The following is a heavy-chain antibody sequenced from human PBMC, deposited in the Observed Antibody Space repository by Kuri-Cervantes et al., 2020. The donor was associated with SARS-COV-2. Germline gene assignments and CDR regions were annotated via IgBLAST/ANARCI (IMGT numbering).Heavy chain of an antibody. CDR3: ARDQETGTAYVDAFDI. Sequence: LSLTCAASGFTFSSYSMNWVRQAPGKGLEWVANIKQDGSEKYYVDSVKGRFTISRDNSKNTLYLQMNSLRAEDTAVYYCARDQETGTAYVDAFDIWGQGTMVTVSS. D-gene: IGHD1-1*01. CDR1: GFTFSSYS. J-gene: IGHJ3*02. CDR2: IKQDGSEK. V-gene: IGHV3-7*01.